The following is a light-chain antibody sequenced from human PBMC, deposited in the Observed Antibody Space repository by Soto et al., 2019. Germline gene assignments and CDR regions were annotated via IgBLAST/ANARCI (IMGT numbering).Light chain of an antibody. CDR2: GAS. Sequence: EIVLTQSPGTRSLSPGERATLSCRAGQSVSSSYLAWYQQKPGQAPRLLIYGASSRATGTPDRFSGSGSGTDFTLTISRLEPEDFAVYYCQQYGSSLALTFGGGTKVDIK. CDR1: QSVSSSY. CDR3: QQYGSSLALT. V-gene: IGKV3-20*01. J-gene: IGKJ4*01.